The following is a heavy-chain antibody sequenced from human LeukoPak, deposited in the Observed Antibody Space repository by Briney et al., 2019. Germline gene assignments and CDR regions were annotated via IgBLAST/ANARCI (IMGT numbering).Heavy chain of an antibody. V-gene: IGHV3-30-3*01. CDR3: ASNEVGATVRNWGAFDI. CDR2: ISYDGSNK. Sequence: GRSLRLSCAASGFTFSSYAMHWVRQAPGKGLEWVAVISYDGSNKYYADSVKGRFTISRDNSKNTLYLQMNSLRAEDTAVYYCASNEVGATVRNWGAFDIWGQGTMVTVSS. CDR1: GFTFSSYA. J-gene: IGHJ3*02. D-gene: IGHD3-16*01.